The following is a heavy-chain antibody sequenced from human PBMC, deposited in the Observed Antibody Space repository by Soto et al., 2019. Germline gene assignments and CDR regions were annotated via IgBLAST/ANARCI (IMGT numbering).Heavy chain of an antibody. Sequence: GGSLRLSXAASGFTFAGYAMTWVRQAPGKGLEWVSSISGSGGNTYYADSVKGRFTVSRDNSENTLYLQMNSLRVEDTAIYYCAKRGPLGFCASTSCYAFDYWGPGALVTVSS. V-gene: IGHV3-23*01. J-gene: IGHJ4*02. CDR3: AKRGPLGFCASTSCYAFDY. CDR2: ISGSGGNT. CDR1: GFTFAGYA. D-gene: IGHD2-2*01.